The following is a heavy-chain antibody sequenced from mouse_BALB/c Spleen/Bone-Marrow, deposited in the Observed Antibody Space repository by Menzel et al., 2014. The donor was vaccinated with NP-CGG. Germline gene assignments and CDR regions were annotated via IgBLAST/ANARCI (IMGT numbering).Heavy chain of an antibody. J-gene: IGHJ2*01. Sequence: EVQLVESGGGLVQPGGSLRLSCATSGFTFTDYYMNWVRPPPGEALEWLGFIRNKANGYTTEYSASVKGRFTISRDNSQNILYLQMNTLRAEDSATYYCARDKGRVFFDYWGQGTTLTVSS. V-gene: IGHV7-3*02. CDR1: GFTFTDYY. CDR2: IRNKANGYTT. CDR3: ARDKGRVFFDY.